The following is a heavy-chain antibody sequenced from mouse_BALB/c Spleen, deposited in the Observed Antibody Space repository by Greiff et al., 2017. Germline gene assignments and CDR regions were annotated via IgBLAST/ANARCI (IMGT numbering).Heavy chain of an antibody. CDR2: INPDSSTI. J-gene: IGHJ4*01. Sequence: EVKVEESGGGLVQPGGSLKLSCAASGFDFSRYWMSWVRQAPGKGLEWIGEINPDSSTINYTPSLKDKFIISRDNAKNTLYLQMSKVRSEDTALYYGARPGGNYVYYAMDYWGQGTSVTVSS. V-gene: IGHV4-1*02. D-gene: IGHD2-1*01. CDR3: ARPGGNYVYYAMDY. CDR1: GFDFSRYW.